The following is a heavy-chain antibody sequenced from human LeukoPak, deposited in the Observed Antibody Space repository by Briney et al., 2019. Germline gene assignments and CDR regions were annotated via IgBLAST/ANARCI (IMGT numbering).Heavy chain of an antibody. CDR1: GGSISSYY. D-gene: IGHD6-19*01. Sequence: SETLSLTCTVSGGSISSYYWSWIRQPPGKGLEWIGYIYYRGSTNYNPSLKSRVTISVDTSKNQFSLKLSSVTAADTAVYYCARGIAVAHFAHWGQGTLVTVSS. CDR3: ARGIAVAHFAH. CDR2: IYYRGST. J-gene: IGHJ4*02. V-gene: IGHV4-59*01.